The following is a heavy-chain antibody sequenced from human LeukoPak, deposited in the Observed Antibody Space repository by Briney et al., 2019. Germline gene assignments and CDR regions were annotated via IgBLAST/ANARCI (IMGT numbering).Heavy chain of an antibody. D-gene: IGHD6-19*01. CDR2: ISPNSGDT. CDR1: GYTFTGYY. J-gene: IGHJ4*02. CDR3: ARNFGSGWYIDY. V-gene: IGHV1-2*02. Sequence: ASVKVSCKASGYTFTGYYMHWVRQAPGQGPEWMGWISPNSGDTNYAQKFQGRVTMTGDTSISTAYMELSRLRSDDTAVYYCARNFGSGWYIDYWGPGTLVTVSS.